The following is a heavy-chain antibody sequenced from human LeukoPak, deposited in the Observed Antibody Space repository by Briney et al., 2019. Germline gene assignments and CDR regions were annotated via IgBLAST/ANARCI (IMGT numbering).Heavy chain of an antibody. Sequence: ASVKVSCKASGYTFTRYAMHWVRQAPGQGLEWMGWITPSGGTNYPQKLPGGVAIPRGRSITTAYLPLSRLSADDAALYYCARDRYGDGFAHFVYCGQGAMVTVSS. D-gene: IGHD5-24*01. V-gene: IGHV1-2*02. CDR1: GYTFTRYA. CDR3: ARDRYGDGFAHFVY. CDR2: ITPSGGT. J-gene: IGHJ4*02.